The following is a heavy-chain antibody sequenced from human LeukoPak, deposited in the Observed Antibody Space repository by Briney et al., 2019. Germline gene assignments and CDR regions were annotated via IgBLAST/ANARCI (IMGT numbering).Heavy chain of an antibody. CDR3: ARDTPTVTTYLV. V-gene: IGHV1-2*02. D-gene: IGHD4-17*01. Sequence: ASVKVSCKASGYTFTGYYMHWVREAAGQGLEWMGWINPNSGGTNYAQKFQGRVTMTRDTSISTAYMELSRLRSDDTAVCYCARDTPTVTTYLVWGQGTLVTVSS. CDR1: GYTFTGYY. CDR2: INPNSGGT. J-gene: IGHJ4*02.